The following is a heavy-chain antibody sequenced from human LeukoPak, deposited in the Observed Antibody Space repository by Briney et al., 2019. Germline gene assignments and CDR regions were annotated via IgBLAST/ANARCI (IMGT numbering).Heavy chain of an antibody. CDR1: GASISGYF. J-gene: IGHJ4*02. Sequence: KSSETLSLTCTVSGASISGYFWSWIRQPPGKGPEWIGFIHYSGSANYNPSLESRLTTSADTSKNQFSLKLSSVVAADTAVYYCAGHYDGGAKLRLDYWGRGTLVTVSS. CDR2: IHYSGSA. CDR3: AGHYDGGAKLRLDY. V-gene: IGHV4-59*08. D-gene: IGHD3-22*01.